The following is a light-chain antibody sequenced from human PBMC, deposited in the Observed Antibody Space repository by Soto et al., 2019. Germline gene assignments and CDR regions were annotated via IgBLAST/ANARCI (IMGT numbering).Light chain of an antibody. CDR3: NSYKFNNLVV. Sequence: QSALTQPASVSGSPGQSITISCSGTSTDVGAYNYVSWYQHHPGKTPKLMIYEVSNRPSGISDRFSGSKSGNTASLTISGLQAEDEADYYCNSYKFNNLVVFGGGTKVTVL. V-gene: IGLV2-14*01. J-gene: IGLJ3*02. CDR1: STDVGAYNY. CDR2: EVS.